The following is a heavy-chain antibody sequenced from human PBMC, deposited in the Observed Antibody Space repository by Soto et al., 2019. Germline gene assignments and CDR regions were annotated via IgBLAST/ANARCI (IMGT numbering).Heavy chain of an antibody. J-gene: IGHJ6*02. CDR3: TTDLMEYSSGHYYGMDV. D-gene: IGHD6-19*01. Sequence: GGSLRLSCAASGFTFSNAWMSWVRQAPGKGLEWVGRIKSKTDGGTTDYAAPVKGRFTISRDDSKNTLYLQMNSLKTEDTAVYYCTTDLMEYSSGHYYGMDVWGQGTTVTVSS. CDR2: IKSKTDGGTT. V-gene: IGHV3-15*01. CDR1: GFTFSNAW.